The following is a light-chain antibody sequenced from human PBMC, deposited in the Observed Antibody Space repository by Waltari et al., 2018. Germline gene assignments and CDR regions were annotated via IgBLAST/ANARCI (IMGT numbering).Light chain of an antibody. Sequence: EIVLTQSPGTLSLSTGETATLSCRANQRVSSNYFAWYQKKAGQSPRLLIYGASNRASGVPDRFSGRVSGAEFTLTISRLDPEDFAVYYCQQYGTPQGYIFGQGTKVDI. V-gene: IGKV3-20*01. CDR2: GAS. CDR1: QRVSSNY. J-gene: IGKJ2*01. CDR3: QQYGTPQGYI.